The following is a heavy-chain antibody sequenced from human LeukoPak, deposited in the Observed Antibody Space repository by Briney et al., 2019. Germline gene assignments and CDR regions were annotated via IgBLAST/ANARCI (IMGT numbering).Heavy chain of an antibody. V-gene: IGHV3-7*01. CDR2: IKEDGSEK. CDR3: ARLFGEVTIYDY. J-gene: IGHJ4*02. D-gene: IGHD3-10*01. CDR1: GFTFNGYW. Sequence: SGGSLRLSCAASGFTFNGYWMSWVRQAPGKGLEWVANIKEDGSEKYYVDSVKGRFTISRDNAKNSLYLEMSSLRAEDTAEYYCARLFGEVTIYDYWGQGTLVTVSS.